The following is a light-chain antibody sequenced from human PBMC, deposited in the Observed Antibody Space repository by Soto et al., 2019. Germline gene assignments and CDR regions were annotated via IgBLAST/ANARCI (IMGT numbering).Light chain of an antibody. CDR1: QSSSSW. Sequence: DIQMTQSPSTLSASVGDRVTITCRASQSSSSWLAWYQQKPGKAPKLLIYDASNLESGVPSRFSGSGSGTEFTLTISSLQPDDFATYYCHQYSAYWTFGQGTKVEIQ. CDR2: DAS. V-gene: IGKV1-5*01. J-gene: IGKJ1*01. CDR3: HQYSAYWT.